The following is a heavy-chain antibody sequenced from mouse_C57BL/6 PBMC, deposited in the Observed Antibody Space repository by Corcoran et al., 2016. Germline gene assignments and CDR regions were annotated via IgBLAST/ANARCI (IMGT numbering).Heavy chain of an antibody. V-gene: IGHV1-26*01. CDR1: GYTFTDYY. CDR2: INPNNGGT. CDR3: ARGRLGVFDY. D-gene: IGHD4-1*01. J-gene: IGHJ2*01. Sequence: EVQLQQSGPELVKPGASVKISCKASGYTFTDYYMNWVKQSHGKSLEWIGDINPNNGGTSYNQKFKGKATLTVDKSSSTAYMELRSLTSEDSAVYYCARGRLGVFDYWGQGTTLTVSS.